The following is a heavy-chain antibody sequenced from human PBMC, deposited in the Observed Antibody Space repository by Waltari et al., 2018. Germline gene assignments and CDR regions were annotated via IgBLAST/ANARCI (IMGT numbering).Heavy chain of an antibody. D-gene: IGHD6-6*01. J-gene: IGHJ4*02. CDR2: IKHDGSEK. Sequence: EVQLVESGGGLVQPGGSLRLSCAASGFTFSSYWMSWVSRVPGKGLEWVANIKHDGSEKYDVDSGKGRFTIARDNAKNSLYLQMNSLRAEDTAVYYCARVPVVARPDFDYWGQGTLVTVSS. CDR3: ARVPVVARPDFDY. V-gene: IGHV3-7*01. CDR1: GFTFSSYW.